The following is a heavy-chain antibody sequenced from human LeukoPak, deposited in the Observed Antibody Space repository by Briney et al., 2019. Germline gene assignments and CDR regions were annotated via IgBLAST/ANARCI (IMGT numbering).Heavy chain of an antibody. CDR2: ISGSGGST. CDR1: GFTFSSYA. V-gene: IGHV3-23*01. D-gene: IGHD3-22*01. Sequence: GGSLRLSCAASGFTFSSYAMSWVRQAPGKGLEWVSAISGSGGSTYCADSVKGRFTISRDNSKNTLYLQMNSLRAEDTAVYYCAKDIMYDSSGYHWFDPWGQGTLVTVSS. CDR3: AKDIMYDSSGYHWFDP. J-gene: IGHJ5*02.